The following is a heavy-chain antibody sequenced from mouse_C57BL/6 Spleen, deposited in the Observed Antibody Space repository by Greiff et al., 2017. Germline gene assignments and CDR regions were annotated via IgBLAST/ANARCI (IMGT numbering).Heavy chain of an antibody. J-gene: IGHJ4*01. CDR1: GYTFTDYY. Sequence: VQLQQSGPELVKPGASVKISCKASGYTFTDYYMNWVKQSHGKSLEWIGDINPNNGGTSYNQKFKGKATLTVDKSSSTAYMELRSLTSEDSAVYYCAREITTVDAMDYWGQGTSVTVSS. CDR3: AREITTVDAMDY. CDR2: INPNNGGT. V-gene: IGHV1-26*01. D-gene: IGHD1-1*01.